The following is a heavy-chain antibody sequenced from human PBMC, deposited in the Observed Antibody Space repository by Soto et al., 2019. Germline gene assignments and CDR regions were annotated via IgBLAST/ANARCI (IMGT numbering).Heavy chain of an antibody. D-gene: IGHD3-22*01. CDR3: ARDLGYYASDGYFDY. V-gene: IGHV3-11*01. CDR2: ISSSGDII. J-gene: IGHJ4*02. Sequence: GGSLRLSCAASGFSFSDYYMSWIRQAPGKGLEWVSYISSSGDIIYYADSVKGRFTISRDNAKNSLYLQMNSLRAEDTAVYYCARDLGYYASDGYFDYWGQGTVVTVSS. CDR1: GFSFSDYY.